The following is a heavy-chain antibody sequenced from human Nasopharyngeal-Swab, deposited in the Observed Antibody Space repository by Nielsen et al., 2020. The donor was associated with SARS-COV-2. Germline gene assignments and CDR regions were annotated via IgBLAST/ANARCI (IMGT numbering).Heavy chain of an antibody. V-gene: IGHV3-21*03. D-gene: IGHD2-2*01. CDR1: GFMFNSFS. CDR3: TSPLVDSSSSSDY. J-gene: IGHJ4*02. Sequence: GESLKISCKASGFMFNSFSMNWVRQAPGQGLEWVASISSSSNYIHHVDSVKGRFTISRDNVKNSLYLQMDNLRAEDTAMYYCTSPLVDSSSSSDYWGQGTLVTVSS. CDR2: ISSSSNYI.